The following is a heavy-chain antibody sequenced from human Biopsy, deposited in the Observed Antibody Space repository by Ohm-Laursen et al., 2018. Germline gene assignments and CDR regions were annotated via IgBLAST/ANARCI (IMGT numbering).Heavy chain of an antibody. CDR1: GDSVTKYY. D-gene: IGHD3-16*02. CDR2: IYYSVMT. Sequence: TLSLTCTVSGDSVTKYYWNWIRQPPGKGLEWIGHIYYSVMTNYNPSLQSRVSISVDTSRNQVSLRLNSVTAADTAVYYCTRVRTFGGVIGGYYFDSWGQGILVTVSS. CDR3: TRVRTFGGVIGGYYFDS. J-gene: IGHJ4*02. V-gene: IGHV4-59*02.